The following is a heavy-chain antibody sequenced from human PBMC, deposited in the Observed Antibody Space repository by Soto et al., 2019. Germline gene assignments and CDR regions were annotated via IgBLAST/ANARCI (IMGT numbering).Heavy chain of an antibody. Sequence: QVQLVESGGGVVQPGRSLRLSCAASGFTFSSYAMHWVRQAPGKGLEWVAVISYDGSNKYYAYSVKGRFTISRDNSKNTLYLQMNSLRAEDTAVYYCAREHTAMVTPYFDYWGQGPLVTVSS. CDR1: GFTFSSYA. J-gene: IGHJ4*02. V-gene: IGHV3-30-3*01. CDR3: AREHTAMVTPYFDY. CDR2: ISYDGSNK. D-gene: IGHD5-18*01.